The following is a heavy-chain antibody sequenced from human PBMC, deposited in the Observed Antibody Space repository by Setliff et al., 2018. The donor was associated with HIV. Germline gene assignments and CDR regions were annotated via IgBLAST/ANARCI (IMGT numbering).Heavy chain of an antibody. J-gene: IGHJ6*03. CDR3: VRGVQSPPHYSYYYIDV. Sequence: ASVKVSCKASRSTFNSHTINWVRQAPGQGLDWMGRIIPILGVANYAQRFQGKVTITADKSTSTAYMELTSLRFDDTAMYYCVRGVQSPPHYSYYYIDVWGEGTMVTVSS. CDR1: RSTFNSHT. D-gene: IGHD3-3*01. V-gene: IGHV1-69*02. CDR2: IIPILGVA.